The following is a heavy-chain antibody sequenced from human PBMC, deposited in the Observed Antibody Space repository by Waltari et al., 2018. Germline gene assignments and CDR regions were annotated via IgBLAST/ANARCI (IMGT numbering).Heavy chain of an antibody. J-gene: IGHJ4*02. CDR3: ATSRAAAGND. CDR2: IKYDGVAK. CDR1: GFIFSNYG. V-gene: IGHV3-7*01. Sequence: EVQLLESGGGLVQPGGSLRLSCAASGFIFSNYGMSWVRQAPGKGLEWLANIKYDGVAKYYVESVRGRFTISRDNAENSLYLQMSSLRADDTAVYYCATSRAAAGNDWGQGTLVSVSS. D-gene: IGHD6-13*01.